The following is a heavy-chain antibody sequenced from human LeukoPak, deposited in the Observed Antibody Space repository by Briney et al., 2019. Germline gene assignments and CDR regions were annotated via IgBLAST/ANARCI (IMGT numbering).Heavy chain of an antibody. J-gene: IGHJ6*03. CDR1: GFTFDDYA. CDR3: AREIVTTDNYYYMDV. Sequence: GGSLRLSCAASGFTFDDYAMHWARQAPGKGLEWVSGISWNSGSIGYADSVKGRFTISRDNAKNSLYLQMNSLRAEDTALYYCAREIVTTDNYYYMDVWGKGTTVTVSS. D-gene: IGHD4-17*01. V-gene: IGHV3-9*01. CDR2: ISWNSGSI.